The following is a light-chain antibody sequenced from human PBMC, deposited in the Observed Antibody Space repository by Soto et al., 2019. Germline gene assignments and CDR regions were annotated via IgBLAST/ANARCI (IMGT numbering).Light chain of an antibody. V-gene: IGKV3-11*01. CDR3: QQRSNWPIT. Sequence: EIVMTQSLATLPVSPGERATLSCRASQSVRSNLAWYQQKPGQAPRLLIYDASNRATGIPPRFGGSGSGTDFTLTISSLEPEDFAVYYCQQRSNWPITFGQGTRLEI. CDR2: DAS. J-gene: IGKJ5*01. CDR1: QSVRSN.